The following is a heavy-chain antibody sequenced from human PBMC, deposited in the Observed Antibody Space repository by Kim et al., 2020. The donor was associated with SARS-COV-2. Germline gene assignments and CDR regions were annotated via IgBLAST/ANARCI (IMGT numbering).Heavy chain of an antibody. J-gene: IGHJ6*03. Sequence: GGSLRLSCAASGFTFSSYSMNWVRQAPGKGLEWVSSISSSSSYIYYADSVKGRFTISRDNAKNSLYLQMNSLRAEDTAVYYCARGGSWELPYYYYYMDVWGNGTTVTASS. CDR3: ARGGSWELPYYYYYMDV. CDR1: GFTFSSYS. CDR2: ISSSSSYI. V-gene: IGHV3-21*01. D-gene: IGHD1-26*01.